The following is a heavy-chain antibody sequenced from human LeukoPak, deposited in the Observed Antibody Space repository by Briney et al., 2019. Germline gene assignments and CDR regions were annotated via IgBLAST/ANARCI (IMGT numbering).Heavy chain of an antibody. CDR3: ARGALSNDILTGYWFDP. CDR2: INHSGST. J-gene: IGHJ5*02. CDR1: GGSFSGYY. V-gene: IGHV4-34*01. Sequence: SETLSLTCAVYGGSFSGYYWSWIRQPPGKGLEWIGEINHSGSTNYNPSLKSRVTISVDTSKNQFSLKLSSVTAADTAVYYCARGALSNDILTGYWFDPWGQGTLVTVSS. D-gene: IGHD3-9*01.